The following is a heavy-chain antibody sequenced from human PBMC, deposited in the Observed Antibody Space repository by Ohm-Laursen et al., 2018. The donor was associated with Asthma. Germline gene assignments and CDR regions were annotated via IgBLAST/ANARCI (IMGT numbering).Heavy chain of an antibody. V-gene: IGHV3-30-3*01. CDR3: ARDVMDWYSPALDF. CDR1: GFSFRSYA. D-gene: IGHD3/OR15-3a*01. Sequence: SLRLSCAASGFSFRSYAMHWVRQAPGKGLEWLAVISYDSSLKYYADSVNGRFTISRDDFRSTLYLQMNSLRADDTALYYCARDVMDWYSPALDFWGQGSLVTVSS. CDR2: ISYDSSLK. J-gene: IGHJ4*02.